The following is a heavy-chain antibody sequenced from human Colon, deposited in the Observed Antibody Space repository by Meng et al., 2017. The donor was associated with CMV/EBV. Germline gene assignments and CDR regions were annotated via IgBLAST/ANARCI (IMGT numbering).Heavy chain of an antibody. J-gene: IGHJ4*02. CDR1: GFTFSSYW. D-gene: IGHD2-2*01. CDR3: ARAPRIFEDSTSSPSYYFDY. V-gene: IGHV3-7*03. CDR2: IKIDGGEK. Sequence: GGSLRLSCAASGFTFSSYWMNWVRQAPGKGLEWVANIKIDGGEKYYVDSVKGRFTISRDNAKNSLYLQMNSLRAEDTAVYYCARAPRIFEDSTSSPSYYFDYWGQGTLVTVSS.